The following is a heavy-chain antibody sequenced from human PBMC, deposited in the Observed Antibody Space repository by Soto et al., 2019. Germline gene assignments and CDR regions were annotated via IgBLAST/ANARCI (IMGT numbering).Heavy chain of an antibody. CDR2: IPYDGSNK. Sequence: QVQLVESGGGVVQPGRSLRLSCAASGFTFSSYRMHWVRQAPGKGLEWVAVIPYDGSNKYYADSVKGRFTSSRDNYKNRLYLQMNSLRAEDTAVYYCQNTEGGFWQQLVDYWGQGTLVTVSS. CDR3: QNTEGGFWQQLVDY. D-gene: IGHD6-13*01. V-gene: IGHV3-30*18. J-gene: IGHJ4*02. CDR1: GFTFSSYR.